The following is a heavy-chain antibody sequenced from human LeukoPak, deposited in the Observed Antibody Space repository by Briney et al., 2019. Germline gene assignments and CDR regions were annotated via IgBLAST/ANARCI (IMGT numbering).Heavy chain of an antibody. CDR3: ARSGIGRAFDI. V-gene: IGHV3-74*03. J-gene: IGHJ3*02. Sequence: GGSLRLSCTASSFTINNFWMHWVRQGPGRGLEWVSRINSDATTTTYGDSVKGRFTASRDNAKNMVYLEMNSLRGDDTAVYYCARSGIGRAFDIWGQGATVTVSS. D-gene: IGHD1-1*01. CDR2: INSDATTT. CDR1: SFTINNFW.